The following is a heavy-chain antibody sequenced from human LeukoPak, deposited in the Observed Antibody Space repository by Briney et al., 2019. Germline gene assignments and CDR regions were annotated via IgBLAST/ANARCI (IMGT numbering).Heavy chain of an antibody. CDR1: GFTFSSYA. J-gene: IGHJ4*02. V-gene: IGHV3-23*01. D-gene: IGHD3-22*01. Sequence: GGSLRLSCAASGFTFSSYAMSWVRQAPGKGLEWVSAISGSGGSTYYAGSVKGRFTISRDNSKNTLYLQMNSLRAEDTAVYYCAKWKGYGGYYYDSSGYYFDYWGQGTLVTVSS. CDR3: AKWKGYGGYYYDSSGYYFDY. CDR2: ISGSGGST.